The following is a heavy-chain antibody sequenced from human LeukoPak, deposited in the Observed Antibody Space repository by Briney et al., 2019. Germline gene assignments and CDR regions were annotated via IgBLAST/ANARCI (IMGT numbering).Heavy chain of an antibody. J-gene: IGHJ4*02. CDR1: GFTFSSYG. CDR2: IGYDGTNE. Sequence: GGSLRLSCAASGFTFSSYGMHWVRQAPGKGREWVALIGYDGTNEYYADSVKGRFTISRDNSKNTLYLQMKSLRAEDTAVYYCARDFYCRRTSCYAPSFDYWGQGTLVTVSS. V-gene: IGHV3-33*01. D-gene: IGHD2-2*01. CDR3: ARDFYCRRTSCYAPSFDY.